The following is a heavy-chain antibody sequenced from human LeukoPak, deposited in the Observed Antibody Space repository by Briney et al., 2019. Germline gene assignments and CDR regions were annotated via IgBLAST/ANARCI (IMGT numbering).Heavy chain of an antibody. V-gene: IGHV1-2*02. D-gene: IGHD3-22*01. Sequence: GASVKVSCKASGYTITGYYMHWVRQAPGQGLEWMGWINPNSGGTNYAQKFQGRVTMTRDTSISTAYMELSRMRSDDTAVYYCARHNYYDSSGYEYWGQGTLVTVSP. CDR2: INPNSGGT. CDR1: GYTITGYY. J-gene: IGHJ4*02. CDR3: ARHNYYDSSGYEY.